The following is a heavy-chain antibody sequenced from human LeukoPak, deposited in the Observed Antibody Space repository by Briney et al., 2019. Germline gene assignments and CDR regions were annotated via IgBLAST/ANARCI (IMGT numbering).Heavy chain of an antibody. V-gene: IGHV3-7*01. Sequence: GGSLGLSCAASAFTLNNYTMSWVRQLPGKGLEWVANINQDGTEKYYVDSVKGRFTISRDNAENSLDLQMNSLRVEDTGIYYCVKVAKYYYGSETYYFFEHWGQGTPVTASS. J-gene: IGHJ4*02. CDR2: INQDGTEK. CDR3: VKVAKYYYGSETYYFFEH. CDR1: AFTLNNYT. D-gene: IGHD3-10*01.